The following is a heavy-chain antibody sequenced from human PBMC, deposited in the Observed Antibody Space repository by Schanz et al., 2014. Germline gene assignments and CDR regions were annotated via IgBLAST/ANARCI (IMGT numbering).Heavy chain of an antibody. CDR1: GYTFSDYG. CDR3: ATMWGYCTAAACQILEVLDV. V-gene: IGHV1-18*01. J-gene: IGHJ3*01. Sequence: QVQLVQSGDEVKKPGASVKVSCKTSGYTFSDYGITWVRQAPGQGLEWVGWISPYTGNTHYFDKMEGRVAMTTDTSRSTAYMELRSMRSDDKAMYYCATMWGYCTAAACQILEVLDVWGQGTMVTVSS. CDR2: ISPYTGNT. D-gene: IGHD2-8*02.